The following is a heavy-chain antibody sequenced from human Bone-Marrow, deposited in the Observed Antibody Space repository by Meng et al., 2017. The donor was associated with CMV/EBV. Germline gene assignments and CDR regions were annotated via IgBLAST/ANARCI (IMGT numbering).Heavy chain of an antibody. V-gene: IGHV3-30*14. CDR3: ASLREGGMDYYGMDV. D-gene: IGHD3-16*01. J-gene: IGHJ6*02. CDR2: ISYDGSNK. Sequence: GESLKISCAASGFTFSSYAMHWVRQAPGKGLEWVAVISYDGSNKYYADSVKGRFTISRDNSKNTLYLQMNSLRAEDTAVYYCASLREGGMDYYGMDVWGQGTTVTVSS. CDR1: GFTFSSYA.